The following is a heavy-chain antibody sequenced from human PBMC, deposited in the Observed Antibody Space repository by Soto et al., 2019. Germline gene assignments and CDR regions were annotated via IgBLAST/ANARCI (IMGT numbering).Heavy chain of an antibody. CDR3: ARDQFGGGYDSSGYYYLI. J-gene: IGHJ4*02. V-gene: IGHV1-18*01. D-gene: IGHD3-22*01. CDR2: ISAYNGNT. CDR1: GYTFTCYC. Sequence: ASVKVSCKASGYTFTCYCISWVRQAPGQGLEWMGWISAYNGNTNYAQKLQGRVTMTTDTSTSTAYMELRSLRSDDTAVYYCARDQFGGGYDSSGYYYLIWGQGTLVTVSS.